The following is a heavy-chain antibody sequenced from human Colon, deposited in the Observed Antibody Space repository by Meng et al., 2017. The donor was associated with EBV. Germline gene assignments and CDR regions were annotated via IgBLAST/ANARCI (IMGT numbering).Heavy chain of an antibody. CDR1: GGSISSGTYY. CDR3: ARYVFDSSSLYSNWFDP. J-gene: IGHJ5*02. CDR2: IHYSGST. D-gene: IGHD3-22*01. Sequence: QVELAELGPGVVKPSQTLSLPCTVSGGSISSGTYYWGWIRQLPGKGLEWIAYIHYSGSTYYSPSLKSRVTISVDTSKNQLSLKLSSMTAADTAVYYCARYVFDSSSLYSNWFDPWGQGTLVTVSS. V-gene: IGHV4-31*03.